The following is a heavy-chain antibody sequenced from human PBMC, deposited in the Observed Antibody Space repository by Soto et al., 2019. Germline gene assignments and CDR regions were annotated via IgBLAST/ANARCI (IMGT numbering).Heavy chain of an antibody. V-gene: IGHV4-59*01. CDR1: GGSISSYY. CDR3: ARVRNYDFWSGYSPDVDA. Sequence: SETLSLTCTVSGGSISSYYWSWIRQPPGKGLEWIGYIYYSGSTNYNPSLKSRVTISVDTSKNQFSLKLSSVTAADTAVYYCARVRNYDFWSGYSPDVDAWGQGTTVTVSS. J-gene: IGHJ6*02. D-gene: IGHD3-3*01. CDR2: IYYSGST.